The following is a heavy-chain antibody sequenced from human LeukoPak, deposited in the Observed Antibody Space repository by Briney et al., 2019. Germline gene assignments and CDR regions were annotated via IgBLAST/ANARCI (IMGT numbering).Heavy chain of an antibody. CDR3: AKSVAIYFYYGLDV. V-gene: IGHV3-23*01. D-gene: IGHD3-3*01. CDR2: ISGSGGST. CDR1: GFTFSSYA. Sequence: HPGGSLRLSCAASGFTFSSYAMSWVRQTPGKVVVWVSAISGSGGSTYYADSVKGRFTISRDNSKNTLFLQMNSLRVEDTAPYYCAKSVAIYFYYGLDVWGQGTTVTVSS. J-gene: IGHJ6*02.